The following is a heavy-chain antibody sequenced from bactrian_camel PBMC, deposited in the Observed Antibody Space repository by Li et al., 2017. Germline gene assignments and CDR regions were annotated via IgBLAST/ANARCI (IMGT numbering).Heavy chain of an antibody. V-gene: IGHV3S6*01. CDR3: AASWDVTAIEALGRIASPEFGY. CDR2: IDSDGQI. CDR1: VSSANDYC. Sequence: HVQLVESGGGSVQAGGSLRLSCAVSVSSANDYCLGWFRQAPGKEREGVGVIDSDGQIVYADSVKGRFTLSKDNTKVTLDLDKLRPEDSGMYYCAASWDVTAIEALGRIASPEFGYWGDGTQVTVS. J-gene: IGHJ6*01. D-gene: IGHD2*01.